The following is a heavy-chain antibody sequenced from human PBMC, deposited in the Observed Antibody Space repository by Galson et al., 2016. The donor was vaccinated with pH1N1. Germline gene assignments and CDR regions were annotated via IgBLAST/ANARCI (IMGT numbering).Heavy chain of an antibody. D-gene: IGHD2-21*02. CDR2: ISRNSDNI. CDR3: TKGSGSYCGGDCRRGAFDF. J-gene: IGHJ3*01. V-gene: IGHV3-9*01. CDR1: GFTFRDYS. Sequence: SLRLSCAASGFTFRDYSMHWVRQAPGKGLEWVSGISRNSDNIGYADSVKGRVTISRDNAKNSLYLQMNSLRTEDTALYYCTKGSGSYCGGDCRRGAFDFWGQGTRVTVSS.